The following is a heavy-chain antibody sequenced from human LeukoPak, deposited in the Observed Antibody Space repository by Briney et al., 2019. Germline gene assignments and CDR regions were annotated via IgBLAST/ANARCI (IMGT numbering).Heavy chain of an antibody. V-gene: IGHV3-21*01. D-gene: IGHD5-18*01. J-gene: IGHJ4*02. CDR2: ITSSSSYI. CDR1: GFTFSSYS. CDR3: ARVDGYSYGYTTTDFDY. Sequence: GGSLRLSCAASGFTFSSYSMNWVRQAPGKGLEWVSSITSSSSYIYYADSVKGRFTISRDNAKNSLYLQMNSLRAEDTAVYYCARVDGYSYGYTTTDFDYWGQGTLVTVSS.